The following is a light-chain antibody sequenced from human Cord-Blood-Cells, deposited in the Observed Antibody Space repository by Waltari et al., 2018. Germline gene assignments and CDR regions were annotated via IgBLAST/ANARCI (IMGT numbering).Light chain of an antibody. Sequence: QSALTQPRSVSGSPGQSVTISCTGTSSDVGGYNYVSWYQQHPGKTPKLMIYDVSKRPSGFPDRFSGSKSGTTASLTIAGLQAEDEADYYCCSYAGSYTPWVFGGGTKLTVL. V-gene: IGLV2-11*01. J-gene: IGLJ3*02. CDR3: CSYAGSYTPWV. CDR1: SSDVGGYNY. CDR2: DVS.